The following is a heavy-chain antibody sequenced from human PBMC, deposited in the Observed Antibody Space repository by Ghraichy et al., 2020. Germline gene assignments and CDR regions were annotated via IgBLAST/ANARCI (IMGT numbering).Heavy chain of an antibody. V-gene: IGHV5-51*01. Sequence: GESLNISCKGSGYSFTSYWIGWVRQMPGKGLEWMGIIYPGDSDTRYSPSFQGQVTISADKSISTAYLQWSSLKASDTAMYYCARHRYGGNSESIYYYYYMDVWGKGTTVTVSS. J-gene: IGHJ6*03. CDR2: IYPGDSDT. CDR3: ARHRYGGNSESIYYYYYMDV. D-gene: IGHD4-23*01. CDR1: GYSFTSYW.